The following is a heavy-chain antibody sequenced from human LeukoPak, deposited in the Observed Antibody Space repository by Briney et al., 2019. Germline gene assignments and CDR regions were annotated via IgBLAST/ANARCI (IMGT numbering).Heavy chain of an antibody. J-gene: IGHJ4*02. V-gene: IGHV4-59*08. CDR1: GGSISSYY. CDR2: IYYSGST. D-gene: IGHD1-26*01. Sequence: SETLSLTCTVSGGSISSYYWSWIRRPPGKGLEWIGYIYYSGSTNYNPSLKSRVTISVDTSKNQFSLKLSSVTAADTAVYYCASLIVGAATRFDYWGQGTLVTVSS. CDR3: ASLIVGAATRFDY.